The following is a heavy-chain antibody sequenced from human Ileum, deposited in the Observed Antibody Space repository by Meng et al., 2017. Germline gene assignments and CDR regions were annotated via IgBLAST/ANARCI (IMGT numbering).Heavy chain of an antibody. J-gene: IGHJ4*02. D-gene: IGHD7-27*01. V-gene: IGHV4-61*08. CDR1: GGSVSTSDYQ. Sequence: QGPLQESGPGLVRPSETLSLICTVSGGSVSTSDYQWGWIRQPPGKGLEWIGYAGTNYNPSLKSRVTISVDTSKRQFSLKLTSVTAADTAVYYCARDHWGSLDYWGQGILVTVFS. CDR2: AGT. CDR3: ARDHWGSLDY.